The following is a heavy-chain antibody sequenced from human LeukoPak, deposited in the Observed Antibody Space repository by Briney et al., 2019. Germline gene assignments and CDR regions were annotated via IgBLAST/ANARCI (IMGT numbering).Heavy chain of an antibody. CDR1: GGSISSGDYY. CDR2: IYYSGTT. D-gene: IGHD3-9*01. Sequence: SQTLSLTCTVSGGSISSGDYYWSWIRQPPGKGLEWIGYIYYSGTTYYNPSLKSRVTIFVDTSKNLFSLILTSVSASDTAIYYCARDHWLFSSKTWYYYGMDVWGQGTTVTVSS. V-gene: IGHV4-30-4*01. CDR3: ARDHWLFSSKTWYYYGMDV. J-gene: IGHJ6*02.